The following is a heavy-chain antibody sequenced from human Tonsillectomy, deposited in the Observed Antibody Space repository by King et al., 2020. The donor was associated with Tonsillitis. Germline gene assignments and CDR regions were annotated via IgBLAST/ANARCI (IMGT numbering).Heavy chain of an antibody. Sequence: QLVQSGAEVKKPGSSVKVSCKASGGTFSSYAISWVRQAPGQGLEWMGGIIPIFGTANSAQKFQGRVTITADESTYTAYMELSSLTSEDTAVYYCAQVVPAFWSDPWGQGTLITVSS. CDR3: AQVVPAFWSDP. V-gene: IGHV1-69*01. J-gene: IGHJ5*02. CDR1: GGTFSSYA. D-gene: IGHD2-2*01. CDR2: IIPIFGTA.